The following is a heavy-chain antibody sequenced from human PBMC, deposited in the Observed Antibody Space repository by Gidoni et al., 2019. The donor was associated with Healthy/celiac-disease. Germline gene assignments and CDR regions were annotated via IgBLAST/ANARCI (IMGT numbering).Heavy chain of an antibody. V-gene: IGHV4-34*01. D-gene: IGHD5-18*01. CDR3: ARDRPDTAMAVPGDFWFDP. CDR1: GGSFSGYY. J-gene: IGHJ5*02. CDR2: INHSGST. Sequence: QVQLQQWGAGLLKPSETMSLTCAVYGGSFSGYYWSWIRQPPGKWLEWIGEINHSGSTNYNPSLKSRVTISVDTSKNRFSLKLSSVTAADTAVYYCARDRPDTAMAVPGDFWFDPWGQGTLVTVSS.